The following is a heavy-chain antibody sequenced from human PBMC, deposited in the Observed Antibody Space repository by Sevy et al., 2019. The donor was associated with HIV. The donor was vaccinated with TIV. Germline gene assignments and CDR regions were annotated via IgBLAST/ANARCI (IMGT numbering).Heavy chain of an antibody. V-gene: IGHV4-59*01. CDR2: IYYSGRT. J-gene: IGHJ6*02. CDR3: ARAWQAYYYAVDV. Sequence: SETLSLTCNASGDSISNNYWSWIRQPPGKGLEWIGYIYYSGRTNYSPSLKTRVTISTDTFKNQFSLKLTSATAADTAVYYCARAWQAYYYAVDVWGQGTTVTVSS. CDR1: GDSISNNY.